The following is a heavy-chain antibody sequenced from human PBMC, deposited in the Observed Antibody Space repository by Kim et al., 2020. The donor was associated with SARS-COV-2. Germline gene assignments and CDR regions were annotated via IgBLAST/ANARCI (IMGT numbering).Heavy chain of an antibody. CDR2: IYYSGST. V-gene: IGHV4-30-4*01. D-gene: IGHD3-10*01. Sequence: SETLSLTCTVSGGSISSGDYYWSWIRQPPGKGLEWIGYIYYSGSTYYNPSLKSRVTISVDTSKNQFSLKLSSVTAADTAVYYCARVGLADSSLLWFGEANWFDPWGQGTLVTVSS. CDR1: GGSISSGDYY. CDR3: ARVGLADSSLLWFGEANWFDP. J-gene: IGHJ5*02.